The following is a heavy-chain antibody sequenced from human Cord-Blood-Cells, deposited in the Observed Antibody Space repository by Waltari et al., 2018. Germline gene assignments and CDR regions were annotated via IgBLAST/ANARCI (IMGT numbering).Heavy chain of an antibody. V-gene: IGHV1-8*01. D-gene: IGHD6-13*01. CDR1: GYTFTSYD. Sequence: QVQLVQSGAEVKKPGASVKVSCKASGYTFTSYDINWVRQATGKGPEWMGWMKPNSGNTGYAQKFQGRVTMTRNTSISTAYMELSSLRSEDTAVYYCARWRSGIAAAGNWFDPWGQGTLVTVSS. CDR2: MKPNSGNT. J-gene: IGHJ5*02. CDR3: ARWRSGIAAAGNWFDP.